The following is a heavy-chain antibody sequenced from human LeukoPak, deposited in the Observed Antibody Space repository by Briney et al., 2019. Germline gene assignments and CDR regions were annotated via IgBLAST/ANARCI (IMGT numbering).Heavy chain of an antibody. J-gene: IGHJ4*02. V-gene: IGHV4-59*12. CDR3: ARGPPYIVVVTAIGFFDH. CDR1: GGSISSNY. D-gene: IGHD2-21*02. Sequence: KPSETLSLTCTVSGGSISSNYWSWIRQPPGKGLEWIGYIYYSGSTNYNPSLKSRVTISVDTSKNHFSLKLSSVTAADTAVYYCARGPPYIVVVTAIGFFDHWGQGTLVTVSS. CDR2: IYYSGST.